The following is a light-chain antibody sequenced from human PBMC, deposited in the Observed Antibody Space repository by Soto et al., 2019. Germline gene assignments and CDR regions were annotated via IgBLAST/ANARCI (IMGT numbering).Light chain of an antibody. Sequence: QLVLTQPPSASGTPGQRVTISCYESSSDIGSNTVNWYQQLPGTAPKLLIYSNNQRPSGVPDRFSGSKSGTSASLAISGLQSEDEADYYCAAWDDSLNGFWVFGGGTKLTVL. V-gene: IGLV1-44*01. CDR1: SSDIGSNT. CDR3: AAWDDSLNGFWV. J-gene: IGLJ3*02. CDR2: SNN.